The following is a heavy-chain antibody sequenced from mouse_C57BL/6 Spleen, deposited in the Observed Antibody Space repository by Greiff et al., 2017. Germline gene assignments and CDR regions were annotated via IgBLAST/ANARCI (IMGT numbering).Heavy chain of an antibody. CDR2: IDPETGST. CDR3: TRSWGFAMGG. Sequence: QVQLQQSGAELVRPGASVTLSCKASGYTFTDYEMHWVKQTPEHGLEWIGAIDPETGSTAYNKKFKGKAILTADTSSSTAYMQLRSLTSEDSAVYYCTRSWGFAMGGWGKATSVTASS. J-gene: IGHJ4*01. V-gene: IGHV1-15*01. D-gene: IGHD3-1*01. CDR1: GYTFTDYE.